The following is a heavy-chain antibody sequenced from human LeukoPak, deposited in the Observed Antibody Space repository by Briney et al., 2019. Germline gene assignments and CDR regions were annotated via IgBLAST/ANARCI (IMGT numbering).Heavy chain of an antibody. D-gene: IGHD1-1*01. Sequence: GESLKISCKGSGYSFTSYWIGWVRQMPGKGLEWMGIIYPGDSDTRYSPSFQGQVTISADKSISTAYLQWSSLKASDTAMYYCARPRTTGTSYDAFDIWGQGTMVIVSS. CDR1: GYSFTSYW. CDR2: IYPGDSDT. J-gene: IGHJ3*02. CDR3: ARPRTTGTSYDAFDI. V-gene: IGHV5-51*01.